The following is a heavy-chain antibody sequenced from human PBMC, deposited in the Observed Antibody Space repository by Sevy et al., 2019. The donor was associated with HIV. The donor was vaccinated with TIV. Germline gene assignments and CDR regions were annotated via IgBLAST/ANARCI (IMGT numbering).Heavy chain of an antibody. CDR3: VRALGQWLNKVDAFDI. CDR2: ISYDGSNK. D-gene: IGHD6-19*01. V-gene: IGHV3-30-3*01. Sequence: GGSLRLSCAASGFTFSSYAMHWVRQAPGKGLEWVAVISYDGSNKYYADSVKGRFTISRDNSKNTLYLQMNSLRAEDTAVYYCVRALGQWLNKVDAFDIWGQGTMVTVSS. CDR1: GFTFSSYA. J-gene: IGHJ3*02.